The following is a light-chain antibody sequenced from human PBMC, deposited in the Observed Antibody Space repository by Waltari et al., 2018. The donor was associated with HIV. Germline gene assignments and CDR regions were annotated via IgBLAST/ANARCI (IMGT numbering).Light chain of an antibody. Sequence: DLQMTLSTSSLSASVGDRLTLPCRSCHALSNYLAWFQQRPGEAPKSLIYAASTLQSGVPSKFRGSGSETYFTLTINSLQSEDSATYYCQQDKGYPRTFGQGTRLEIK. CDR1: HALSNY. CDR2: AAS. CDR3: QQDKGYPRT. V-gene: IGKV1-16*02. J-gene: IGKJ5*01.